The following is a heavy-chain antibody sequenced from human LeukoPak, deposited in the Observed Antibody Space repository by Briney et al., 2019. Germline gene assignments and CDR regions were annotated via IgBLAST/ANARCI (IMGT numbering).Heavy chain of an antibody. CDR3: ARRQNSVTIFGMIRVGYYYMDV. J-gene: IGHJ6*03. Sequence: PSETLSLTCAVYGGSSSGYCWSWIRQPPGKGLEWIGEINNSGSTNYNPSLKSRVTISVDTSKNQYSLKLSSVTAADTAVYYCARRQNSVTIFGMIRVGYYYMDVWAKGTTVTVSS. CDR2: INNSGST. CDR1: GGSSSGYC. D-gene: IGHD3-3*01. V-gene: IGHV4-34*01.